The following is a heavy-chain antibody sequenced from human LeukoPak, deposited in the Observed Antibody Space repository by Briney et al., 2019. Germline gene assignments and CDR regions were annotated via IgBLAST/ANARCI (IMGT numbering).Heavy chain of an antibody. CDR2: IYYSGST. CDR1: GGSISSSSYY. Sequence: SETLSLTCTVSGGSISSSSYYWGWIRQPPGKGLEWIGSIYYSGSTYYNPSLKSRVTISVDTSKNQFSLKLSSVTAADTAVYYCARDPLQRYCSSTSCSTDYYYYYMDVWGKGTTVTVSS. J-gene: IGHJ6*03. CDR3: ARDPLQRYCSSTSCSTDYYYYYMDV. V-gene: IGHV4-39*07. D-gene: IGHD2-2*01.